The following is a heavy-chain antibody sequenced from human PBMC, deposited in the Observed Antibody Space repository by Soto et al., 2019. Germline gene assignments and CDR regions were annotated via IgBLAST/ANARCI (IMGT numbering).Heavy chain of an antibody. Sequence: QVQLVQSGAEVKKPGSSVKVSCKASGGTFSSYAISWVRQAPGQGLEWMGGIIPIFGTVNYAQKFQGRVTITADKSTSTAYMELSSLRSEDTAVYYCARGEVWFGELLPAPYYYYGMDVWGQGTTVTVSS. CDR3: ARGEVWFGELLPAPYYYYGMDV. CDR1: GGTFSSYA. V-gene: IGHV1-69*06. CDR2: IIPIFGTV. D-gene: IGHD3-10*01. J-gene: IGHJ6*02.